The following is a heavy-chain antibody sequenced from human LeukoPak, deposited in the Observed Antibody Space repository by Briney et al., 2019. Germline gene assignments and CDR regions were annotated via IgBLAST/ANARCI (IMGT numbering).Heavy chain of an antibody. J-gene: IGHJ4*02. CDR1: GYTFTGYY. D-gene: IGHD2-15*01. Sequence: ASVKVSCKASGYTFTGYYMHWVRQAPGHGLEWMGWINPNSGGTNYAQKFQGRVTMTRDTSISTAYMELSRLRSDDTAVYYCARDIVVVVAATPQFDYWGQGTLVTVSS. CDR3: ARDIVVVVAATPQFDY. CDR2: INPNSGGT. V-gene: IGHV1-2*02.